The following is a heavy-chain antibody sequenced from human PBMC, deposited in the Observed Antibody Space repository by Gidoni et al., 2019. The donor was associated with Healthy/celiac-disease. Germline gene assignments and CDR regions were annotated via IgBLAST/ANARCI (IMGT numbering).Heavy chain of an antibody. D-gene: IGHD2-21*02. J-gene: IGHJ6*02. CDR2: ISHVGSNK. CDR3: ARDRVVTYYDYGMDV. Sequence: VLPVESGGGVVLPGRSLRIPCVASGITLSSSVMHWVGQAPGKGLAWVAVISHVGSNKYYADSVKCRFTIARDNAKNTLYLIMNSLRAEYTAVYYCARDRVVTYYDYGMDVWCQGTTVTVSS. CDR1: GITLSSSV. V-gene: IGHV3-30-3*01.